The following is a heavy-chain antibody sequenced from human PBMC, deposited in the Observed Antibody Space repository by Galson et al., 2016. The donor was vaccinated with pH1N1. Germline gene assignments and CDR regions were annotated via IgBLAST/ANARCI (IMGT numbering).Heavy chain of an antibody. CDR1: GFTLSDYY. J-gene: IGHJ4*02. CDR2: IGSSGNV. V-gene: IGHV3-11*01. Sequence: SLRLSCAASGFTLSDYYMNWIRETPERGLEWLSSIGSSGNVAYADSVKGRFTISRDNAQKSLLLQMDSLRVDDTALYYCAREWGIGAAGPLDSWGQGALVIVSS. CDR3: AREWGIGAAGPLDS. D-gene: IGHD6-13*01.